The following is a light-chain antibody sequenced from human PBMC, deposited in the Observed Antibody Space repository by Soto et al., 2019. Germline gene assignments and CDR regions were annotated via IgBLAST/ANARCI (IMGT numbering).Light chain of an antibody. V-gene: IGKV3-15*01. CDR2: GAS. CDR3: QQYGTSPWT. Sequence: EIVMTQSPATLSVSPGERVTLSCRASESINRNLVWYQKRPGQAPRLVIYGASTRATGIPARFSGSGSGTEFTLSISSLQSEDFAVYYCQQYGTSPWTFGQGTKVDIK. J-gene: IGKJ1*01. CDR1: ESINRN.